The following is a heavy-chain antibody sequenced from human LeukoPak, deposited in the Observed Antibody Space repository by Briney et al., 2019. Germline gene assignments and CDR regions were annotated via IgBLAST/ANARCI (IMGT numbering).Heavy chain of an antibody. CDR1: GGSISSGGYY. J-gene: IGHJ3*02. CDR2: IYYSGST. D-gene: IGHD3-10*01. Sequence: SETLSLTCTVSGGSISSGGYYWSWIRQHPGKGLEYIGYIYYSGSTNYNPSLKSRVTISVDTSKNQFSLKLSSVTAADTAVYYCARHPHYVWFGPDAFDIWGQGTMVTVSS. CDR3: ARHPHYVWFGPDAFDI. V-gene: IGHV4-61*08.